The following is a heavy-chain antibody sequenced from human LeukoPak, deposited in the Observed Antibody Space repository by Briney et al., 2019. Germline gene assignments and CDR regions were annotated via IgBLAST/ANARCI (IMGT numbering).Heavy chain of an antibody. CDR3: WKERGDQTGWGNPFIYPPDY. D-gene: IGHD1-14*01. J-gene: IGHJ4*02. CDR2: IIPILGIA. CDR1: GGTFSSYA. V-gene: IGHV1-69*04. Sequence: ASVKVSCKASGGTFSSYAISWVRQAPGHGLEWMGRIIPILGIANYAQKFQGRVTITADKSTSTAYMVLSSLRSEDPAVYQCWKERGDQTGWGNPFIYPPDYWGQGALVTVSS.